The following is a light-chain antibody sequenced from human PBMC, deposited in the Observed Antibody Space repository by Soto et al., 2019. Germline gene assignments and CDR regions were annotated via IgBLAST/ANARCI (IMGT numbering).Light chain of an antibody. CDR3: FSYTSSSTYV. V-gene: IGLV2-14*01. CDR1: SSDIGAYNH. J-gene: IGLJ1*01. CDR2: EVS. Sequence: QSVLTQPASVSGSPGQSITISCTGTSSDIGAYNHVSWYQQHPDRAPKLIIYEVSNRPSEISNRFSASKSGNTASLTISGLQAEYETDYYCFSYTSSSTYVFGTGTKLTVL.